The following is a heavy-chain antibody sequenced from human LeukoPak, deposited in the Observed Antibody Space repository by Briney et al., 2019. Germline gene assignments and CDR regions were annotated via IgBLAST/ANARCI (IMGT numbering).Heavy chain of an antibody. Sequence: ASVKVSCEASGYTFTGYYMHWVRQAPGQGLEWMGWINPNSGGTNYAQKFQGWVTMTRDTSISTAYMELSRLRSDDTAVYYCARVYCSSTSCSFGMDVWGQGTTVTVSS. CDR3: ARVYCSSTSCSFGMDV. CDR1: GYTFTGYY. D-gene: IGHD2-2*01. J-gene: IGHJ6*02. CDR2: INPNSGGT. V-gene: IGHV1-2*04.